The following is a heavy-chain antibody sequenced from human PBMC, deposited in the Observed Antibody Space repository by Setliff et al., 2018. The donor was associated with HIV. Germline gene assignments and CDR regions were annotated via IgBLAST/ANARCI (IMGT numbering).Heavy chain of an antibody. D-gene: IGHD5-12*01. CDR1: GGSISSSSYY. CDR2: IYYSGDT. V-gene: IGHV4-39*01. Sequence: SETLSLTCTVSGGSISSSSYYWGWIRQPPGKGLEWIGSIYYSGDTYYNPSLKSRVTISVDTSKKQFSLRLSSVTATDTALYYCARHNRGPLWWYFDLWGRGTPVTVSS. CDR3: ARHNRGPLWWYFDL. J-gene: IGHJ2*01.